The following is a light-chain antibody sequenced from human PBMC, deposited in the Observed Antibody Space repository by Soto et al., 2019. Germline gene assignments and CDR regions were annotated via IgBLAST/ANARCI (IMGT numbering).Light chain of an antibody. CDR3: QQYNSSPT. CDR2: KAS. V-gene: IGKV1-5*03. J-gene: IGKJ1*01. Sequence: DIQMTQSPSTLSASVGDRVTITCRASQSISSWLAWYQQKPGKAPKLLIYKASSLESGVPSRFSGSGSGTEFTITISSLQTDDFATYYCQQYNSSPTFGQGTKVEIK. CDR1: QSISSW.